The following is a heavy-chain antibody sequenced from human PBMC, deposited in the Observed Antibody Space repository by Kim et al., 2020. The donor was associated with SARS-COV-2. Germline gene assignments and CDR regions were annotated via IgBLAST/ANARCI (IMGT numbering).Heavy chain of an antibody. CDR3: ASPAVAVADAFDI. V-gene: IGHV4-39*01. J-gene: IGHJ3*02. D-gene: IGHD6-19*01. CDR2: IYYSGST. Sequence: SETLSLTCTVSGGSISSSSYYWGWIRQPPGKGLEWIGSIYYSGSTYYNPSLKSRVTISVDTSKNQFSLKLSSVTAADTAVYYCASPAVAVADAFDIWGQGTMVTVSS. CDR1: GGSISSSSYY.